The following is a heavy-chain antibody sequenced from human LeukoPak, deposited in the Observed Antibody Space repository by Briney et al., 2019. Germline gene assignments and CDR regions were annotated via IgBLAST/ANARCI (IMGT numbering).Heavy chain of an antibody. CDR1: GYTFTSYA. CDR3: ARDSMTAAGTNFDY. V-gene: IGHV1-3*01. CDR2: INAGNGNT. D-gene: IGHD6-13*01. J-gene: IGHJ4*02. Sequence: GASVKVSCKASGYTFTSYAMHWVRQAPGQRLEWMGWINAGNGNTKYSQKFQGRVTITRDTSASTAYMELSSLRSEDTAVYYCARDSMTAAGTNFDYWGQGTLVTVSS.